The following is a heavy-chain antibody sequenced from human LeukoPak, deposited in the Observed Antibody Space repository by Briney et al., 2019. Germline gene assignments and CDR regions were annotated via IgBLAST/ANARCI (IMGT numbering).Heavy chain of an antibody. CDR1: GDSISSYY. D-gene: IGHD1-26*01. CDR3: ARQVGALHYFDY. CDR2: IHPSGST. V-gene: IGHV4-4*07. Sequence: SETLSLTCTVSGDSISSYYWSWIRQPAGKGLEWIGRIHPSGSTNYNPSLKSRVTLSVDTSKNQFSLKLSSVTAADTAVYYCARQVGALHYFDYWGQGTLVTVSS. J-gene: IGHJ4*02.